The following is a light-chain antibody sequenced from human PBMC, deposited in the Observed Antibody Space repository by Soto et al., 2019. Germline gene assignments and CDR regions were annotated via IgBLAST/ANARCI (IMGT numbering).Light chain of an antibody. Sequence: EIVLTQSPGTLSLSPGERATLSCRASQSVSSPLAWYQQKPGQAPRLLIYDASNRATGIPARFSGSGSGTDFTLTISSLEPEDVAGYHCVQRTTWPWTCGQGSKVEIK. CDR2: DAS. CDR1: QSVSSP. CDR3: VQRTTWPWT. V-gene: IGKV3-11*01. J-gene: IGKJ1*01.